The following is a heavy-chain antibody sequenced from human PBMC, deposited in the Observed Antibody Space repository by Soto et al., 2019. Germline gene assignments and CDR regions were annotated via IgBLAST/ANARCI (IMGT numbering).Heavy chain of an antibody. CDR3: ARDWDIVILSVPIPNYNYGMDV. V-gene: IGHV3-48*02. CDR1: GFTFSAYA. J-gene: IGHJ6*02. CDR2: ISSRSDTL. D-gene: IGHD2-15*01. Sequence: PGGSLRLSCEGSGFTFSAYAMNWVRQALGKGLEWVSYISSRSDTLYYADSVKGRFTIFRDNAKNSVYLQVNNLRDEDTAVYYCARDWDIVILSVPIPNYNYGMDVWGQGTTVTVSS.